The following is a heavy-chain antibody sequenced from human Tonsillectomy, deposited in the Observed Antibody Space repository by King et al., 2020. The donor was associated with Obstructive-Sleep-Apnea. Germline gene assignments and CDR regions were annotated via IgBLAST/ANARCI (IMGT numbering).Heavy chain of an antibody. CDR1: GGNFSNFA. Sequence: QLVQAGAELKKPGSSVRVSCKASGGNFSNFAISWVRQAPGQGLEWMGSIIPILHIANYARKCQGRVTITAEKPTSTAYMELNSLRADDTAVYYCAREGSAGGWFDPWGQGTLVTVSS. J-gene: IGHJ5*02. D-gene: IGHD3-10*01. CDR3: AREGSAGGWFDP. CDR2: IIPILHIA. V-gene: IGHV1-69*04.